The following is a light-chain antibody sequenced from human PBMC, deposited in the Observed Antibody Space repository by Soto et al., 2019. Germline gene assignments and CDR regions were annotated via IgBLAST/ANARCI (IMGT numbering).Light chain of an antibody. CDR1: QSVSSTY. V-gene: IGKV3-20*01. CDR3: QQYGSSPWT. Sequence: EIVLTQFPGTLSLSPGERATLFCRASQSVSSTYLAWYQQKPGQAPRLLIYGASSRATGIPDRFSGSGSVTDFTLTISRLEPEDFAVYYCQQYGSSPWTFGQGTKVEIK. CDR2: GAS. J-gene: IGKJ1*01.